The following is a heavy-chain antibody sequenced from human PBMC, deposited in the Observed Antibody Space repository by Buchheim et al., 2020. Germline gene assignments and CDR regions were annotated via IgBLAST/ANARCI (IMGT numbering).Heavy chain of an antibody. Sequence: QVQLVESGGGVVQPGRSLRLSCAASGFTFSSYGMHWVRQAPGKGLEWVAVIWYDGSNKYYADSVKGRFTISRDNSKNTLYLQMNSLRAEDTAVYYCARMVQGVMRDYGMDVWGQGTT. CDR1: GFTFSSYG. CDR3: ARMVQGVMRDYGMDV. D-gene: IGHD3-10*01. J-gene: IGHJ6*02. V-gene: IGHV3-33*01. CDR2: IWYDGSNK.